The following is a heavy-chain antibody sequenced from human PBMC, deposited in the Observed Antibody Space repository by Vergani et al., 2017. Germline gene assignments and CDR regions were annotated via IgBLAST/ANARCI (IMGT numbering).Heavy chain of an antibody. D-gene: IGHD6-13*01. V-gene: IGHV1-2*02. Sequence: QVQLVQSGAEVKKPGASVKVSCKASGYTFTGYYMHWVRQAPGQGLEWMGWISPNSGGTNYAQKFQGRVTMTSDTSISTAYMELSRLRSDETAVFYCARDLGIAETEYYYYGMDVWGQGTTVTVSS. J-gene: IGHJ6*02. CDR1: GYTFTGYY. CDR2: ISPNSGGT. CDR3: ARDLGIAETEYYYYGMDV.